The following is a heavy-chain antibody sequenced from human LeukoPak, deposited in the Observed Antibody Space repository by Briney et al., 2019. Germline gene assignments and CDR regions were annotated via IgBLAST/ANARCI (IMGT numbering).Heavy chain of an antibody. Sequence: ASVKVSCKASGGTFSSYAISWVRQAPGQGLEWMGRIIPILGIANYAQKFQGRVTITADKSTSTAYMELSSLRSEDTAVYYCARVLTGVYGMDVWGQGTTVTVSS. CDR1: GGTFSSYA. D-gene: IGHD3-9*01. CDR2: IIPILGIA. CDR3: ARVLTGVYGMDV. V-gene: IGHV1-69*04. J-gene: IGHJ6*02.